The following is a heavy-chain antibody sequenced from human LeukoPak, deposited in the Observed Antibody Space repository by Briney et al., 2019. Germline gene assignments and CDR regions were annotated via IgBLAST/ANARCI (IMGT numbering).Heavy chain of an antibody. D-gene: IGHD1-26*01. CDR3: AKDRYSGSSAPEY. Sequence: SGGSLRLSCAASGFTFSSYAMSWVRQAPGKGLEWVSGISGSGAGTYYTDSVKGRFTISRDNSKNTLYVQMNSLRAEDTALYYCAKDRYSGSSAPEYWGQGTLVTVSS. CDR2: ISGSGAGT. V-gene: IGHV3-23*01. CDR1: GFTFSSYA. J-gene: IGHJ4*02.